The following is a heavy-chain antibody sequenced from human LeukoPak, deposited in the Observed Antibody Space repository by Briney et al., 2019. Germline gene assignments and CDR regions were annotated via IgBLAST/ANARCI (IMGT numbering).Heavy chain of an antibody. J-gene: IGHJ4*02. CDR1: GYSFSTYW. Sequence: GESLKISCKGSGYSFSTYWIGWVRQMPGKGLEWMGIIYPGDSDTRYSPSFQGQVTISVDKSISTAYLQWSSLKASDTAMYYSARPPDGHSPYYFDHWGQGTLVTVSS. CDR2: IYPGDSDT. D-gene: IGHD2-8*01. CDR3: ARPPDGHSPYYFDH. V-gene: IGHV5-51*01.